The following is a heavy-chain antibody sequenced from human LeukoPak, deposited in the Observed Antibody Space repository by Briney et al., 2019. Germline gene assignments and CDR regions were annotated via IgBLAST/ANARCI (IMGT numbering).Heavy chain of an antibody. CDR3: ASESRGHDYGDYGENY. J-gene: IGHJ4*02. CDR1: GYSISSGYY. D-gene: IGHD4-17*01. V-gene: IGHV4-38-2*02. Sequence: PSETLSLTCTVSGYSISSGYYWGWIRQPPGKGLEWIGSIYHSGSTYYNPSLKSRVTISVDTSKNQFSLKLSSVTAADTAVYYCASESRGHDYGDYGENYWGQGTLVTVSS. CDR2: IYHSGST.